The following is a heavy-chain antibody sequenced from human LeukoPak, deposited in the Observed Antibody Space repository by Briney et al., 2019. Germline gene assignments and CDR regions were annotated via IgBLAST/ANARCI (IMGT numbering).Heavy chain of an antibody. CDR3: ARSQKRTTGTTFYGMDV. J-gene: IGHJ6*04. Sequence: TSETLSLTCAVYGGSFSSYYWSWIRQPPGKGLEWIGYIYYSGSTNYNPSLKSRVTISVDTSKNQFSLKLSSVTAADTAVYYCARSQKRTTGTTFYGMDVWGKGTTVTVSS. D-gene: IGHD1-1*01. CDR2: IYYSGST. V-gene: IGHV4-59*01. CDR1: GGSFSSYY.